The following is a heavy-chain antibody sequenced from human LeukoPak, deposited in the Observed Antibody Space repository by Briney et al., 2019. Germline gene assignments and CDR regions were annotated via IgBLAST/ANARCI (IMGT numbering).Heavy chain of an antibody. J-gene: IGHJ4*02. Sequence: QPGGSLRLSCAASGFTLSSYSMNWVRQAPGKGLEWVSYISSDSSTIYYTDSVKGRFTISRDNARNSLFLQMNSLRAEDTAVYYCAREDIPMVLSLDHWGQGTLVTVSS. CDR3: AREDIPMVLSLDH. CDR2: ISSDSSTI. D-gene: IGHD3-10*01. CDR1: GFTLSSYS. V-gene: IGHV3-48*01.